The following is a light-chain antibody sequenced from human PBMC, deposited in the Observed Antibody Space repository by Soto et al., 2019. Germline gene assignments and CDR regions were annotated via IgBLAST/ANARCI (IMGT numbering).Light chain of an antibody. V-gene: IGKV3-11*01. CDR2: DAS. Sequence: EIVLTQSPATLSLSPGERATLSCRASQSVSSYLAWYQQRPGPAPRLLIYDASNRAPGIPARFSGSGSGTDFSHAISSLEPEDFAVYYCQHRRNWPLTFGGGTRVEIK. CDR1: QSVSSY. J-gene: IGKJ4*01. CDR3: QHRRNWPLT.